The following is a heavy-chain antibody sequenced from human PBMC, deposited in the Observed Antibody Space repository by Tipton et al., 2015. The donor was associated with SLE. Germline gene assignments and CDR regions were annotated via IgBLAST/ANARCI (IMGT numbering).Heavy chain of an antibody. V-gene: IGHV4-39*07. J-gene: IGHJ1*01. CDR1: GGSISSSSYY. D-gene: IGHD6-13*01. Sequence: TLSLTCTVSGGSISSSSYYWGWIRQPPGKGLEWIGSIYYSGSTNYNPSLKSRVTISVDTSKNQFSLKLSSVTAADTAVYYCARVWYDAAGSYYFQHWGQGTLVTVSS. CDR3: ARVWYDAAGSYYFQH. CDR2: IYYSGST.